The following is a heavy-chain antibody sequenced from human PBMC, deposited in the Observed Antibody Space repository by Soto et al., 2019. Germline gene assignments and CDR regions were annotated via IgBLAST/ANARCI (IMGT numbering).Heavy chain of an antibody. CDR3: ASRVLWFGVGYDDFDI. CDR2: IYPGDSDT. J-gene: IGHJ3*02. Sequence: PGESLKISCKGSGYSFTSYWIGRVRQMPGKGLEWMGIIYPGDSDTRYSPSFQGQVTISADKSISTAYLQWSSLKASDTAMYYCASRVLWFGVGYDDFDIWGQGTMVTVSS. V-gene: IGHV5-51*01. CDR1: GYSFTSYW. D-gene: IGHD3-10*01.